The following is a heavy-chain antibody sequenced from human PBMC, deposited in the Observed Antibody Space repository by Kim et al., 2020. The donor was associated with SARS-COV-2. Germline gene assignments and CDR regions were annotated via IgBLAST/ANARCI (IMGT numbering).Heavy chain of an antibody. D-gene: IGHD2-15*01. Sequence: GGSLRLSCAASGFTFSSYAMHWVRQAPGKGLEWVAVISYDGSNKYYVDSVKGRFTISRDNSKNTLYLQMNSLRAEDTAVYYCARVTHYYYGMDVWGQGTTVTVSS. CDR1: GFTFSSYA. J-gene: IGHJ6*02. CDR2: ISYDGSNK. V-gene: IGHV3-30*04. CDR3: ARVTHYYYGMDV.